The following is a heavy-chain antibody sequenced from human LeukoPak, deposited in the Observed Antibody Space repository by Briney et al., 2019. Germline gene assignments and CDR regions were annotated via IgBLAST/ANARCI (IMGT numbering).Heavy chain of an antibody. D-gene: IGHD3-10*01. V-gene: IGHV3-21*01. CDR1: GFPLSSYS. CDR2: ISSSSTYI. Sequence: TGGSLRLSCAVSGFPLSSYSMNWVRQAPGKGLEWVSSISSSSTYIYYADSVKGRFTISRDNANKSLYLHMSSLRAEDTAVYYCARDGSGSFIFDYWGQGTLVTVSS. J-gene: IGHJ4*02. CDR3: ARDGSGSFIFDY.